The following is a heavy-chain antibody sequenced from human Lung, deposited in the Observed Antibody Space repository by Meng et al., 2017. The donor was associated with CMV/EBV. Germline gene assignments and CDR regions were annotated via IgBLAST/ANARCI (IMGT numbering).Heavy chain of an antibody. CDR1: GFTFRSYV. Sequence: GESLKISCAASGFTFRSYVTHCVRQAPGRGLEWVSVVTYDGSSQYYADSVNGRFTISRDNSRNTRYLQMNSLRVEDTAVYFCATDRSKSPYYSYGMDVWGQGXTVTVSS. D-gene: IGHD2-15*01. CDR2: VTYDGSSQ. J-gene: IGHJ6*02. CDR3: ATDRSKSPYYSYGMDV. V-gene: IGHV3-30*04.